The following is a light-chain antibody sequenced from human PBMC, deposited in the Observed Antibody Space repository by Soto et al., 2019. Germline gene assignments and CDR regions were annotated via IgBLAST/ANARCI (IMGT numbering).Light chain of an antibody. CDR1: TSNIGSNY. Sequence: QAVVTQPPSASGTPGQRVTISCSGSTSNIGSNYVYWYQQLPGTAPKLLIHRNSQRPSGVPDRFSGSKSGASASLAISGLRSEDEADYYCGAWDDSLSGVVFGGGTKVTVL. J-gene: IGLJ2*01. V-gene: IGLV1-47*01. CDR2: RNS. CDR3: GAWDDSLSGVV.